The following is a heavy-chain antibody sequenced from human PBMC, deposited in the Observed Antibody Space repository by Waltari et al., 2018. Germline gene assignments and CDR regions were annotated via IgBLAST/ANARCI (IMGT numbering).Heavy chain of an antibody. Sequence: QVHLVESGGGVVQPGRSLTPSCVGSGFNFDTYAMNWVRQAPGKGLEWVAVISYVDEEKYADSVKGRFTVSRDNSKKMSFLEMSRLTTDDTAVYYCARDSVGTPYGDLDNWGQGTLVIVSP. CDR2: ISYVDEE. CDR3: ARDSVGTPYGDLDN. J-gene: IGHJ1*01. V-gene: IGHV3-30*04. D-gene: IGHD4-17*01. CDR1: GFNFDTYA.